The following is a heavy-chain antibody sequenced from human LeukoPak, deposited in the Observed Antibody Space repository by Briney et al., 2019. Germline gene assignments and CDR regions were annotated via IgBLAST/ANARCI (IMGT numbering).Heavy chain of an antibody. J-gene: IGHJ6*02. CDR2: INPSGGST. Sequence: ASVKVSCKASGYTFTSYYTHWVRQAPGQGLEWMGIINPSGGSTSYAQKFQGRVTMTRDTSTSTVYMELSSLRSEDTAVYYCARDPLTYYYDSSGYDMDVWGQGTTVTVSS. CDR1: GYTFTSYY. D-gene: IGHD3-22*01. V-gene: IGHV1-46*01. CDR3: ARDPLTYYYDSSGYDMDV.